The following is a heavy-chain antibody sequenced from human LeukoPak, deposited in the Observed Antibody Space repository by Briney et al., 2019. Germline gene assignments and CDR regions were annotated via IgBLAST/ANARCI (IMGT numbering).Heavy chain of an antibody. CDR1: GFTFSSYD. V-gene: IGHV3-13*01. CDR2: IGTAGDT. CDR3: ARDTLSGTGVHYYGMDV. Sequence: GGSLRLSCAASGFTFSSYDMHWVRQATGKGLEWVSAIGTAGDTYYPGSVKGRFTISRENAKNSLYLQMNSLRAGDTAVYYCARDTLSGTGVHYYGMDVWGQGTLVTVSS. D-gene: IGHD3-9*01. J-gene: IGHJ6*02.